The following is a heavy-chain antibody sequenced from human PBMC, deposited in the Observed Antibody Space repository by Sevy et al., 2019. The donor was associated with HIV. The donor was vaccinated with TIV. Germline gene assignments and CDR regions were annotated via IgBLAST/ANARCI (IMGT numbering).Heavy chain of an antibody. D-gene: IGHD6-19*01. Sequence: GGSLRLSCVASGFNLENFWMNWVRQAPGKGLEWVANIRQDGSEIYYVASVKGRFTISRDNARNLVYLQMNSLRVEDTALYYCVRAIPPDGSLWGQGALVTVSS. V-gene: IGHV3-7*01. CDR1: GFNLENFW. CDR2: IRQDGSEI. J-gene: IGHJ4*02. CDR3: VRAIPPDGSL.